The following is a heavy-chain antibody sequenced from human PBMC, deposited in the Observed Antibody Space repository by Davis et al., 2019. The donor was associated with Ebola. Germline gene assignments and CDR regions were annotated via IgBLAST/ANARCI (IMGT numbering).Heavy chain of an antibody. CDR2: INHSGST. D-gene: IGHD6-19*01. CDR1: GGSFSGYY. V-gene: IGHV4-34*01. Sequence: SETLSLTCAVYGGSFSGYYWSWIRQPPGKGLEWMGEINHSGSTNYNPSLKSRVTISADTSKNPFSLKLNSVTAADTAVYYCTRTTRDSGWFIDFWGRGTLVTVSS. CDR3: TRTTRDSGWFIDF. J-gene: IGHJ4*02.